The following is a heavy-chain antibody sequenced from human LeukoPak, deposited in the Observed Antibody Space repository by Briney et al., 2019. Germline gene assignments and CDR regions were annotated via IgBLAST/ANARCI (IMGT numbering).Heavy chain of an antibody. J-gene: IGHJ4*02. CDR2: ISSSSSYI. V-gene: IGHV3-21*01. CDR3: ARDRGHCHDY. D-gene: IGHD3-10*01. CDR1: GFTFSCYS. Sequence: GGSLRLSCAASGFTFSCYSMNWVRQAPGKGLEWVSSISSSSSYIYYADSVKGRFTISRDNAKNSLYLQMNSLRAEDTAVYYCARDRGHCHDYWGQGTLVTVSS.